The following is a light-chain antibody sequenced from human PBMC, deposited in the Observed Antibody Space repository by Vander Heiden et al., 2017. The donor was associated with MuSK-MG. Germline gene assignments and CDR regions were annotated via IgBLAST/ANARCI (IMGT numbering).Light chain of an antibody. CDR3: QQYGSSPLLT. J-gene: IGKJ4*01. V-gene: IGKV3-20*01. Sequence: EIVLTQSPGTLSWSPGERATLSCRASQSVSSSYLAWYQQKPGQAPRLLIYGASSRATGIPDRFSGSGSGTDFTLTISRLEPEDFAVYYCQQYGSSPLLTFGGGTKVEIK. CDR2: GAS. CDR1: QSVSSSY.